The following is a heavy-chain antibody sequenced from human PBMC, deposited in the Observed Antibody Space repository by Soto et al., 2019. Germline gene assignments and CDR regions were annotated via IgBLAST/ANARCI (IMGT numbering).Heavy chain of an antibody. Sequence: PGGSLRLSCATSGFILSDCAMNWVRQAPGKRQEWVSYISSSSSVIDYADSVKGRFSVSRDNARNSLYLQMNILRAEDTVVFYCARDLSWGSNWYYYMDVWGKGTTVTVSS. CDR3: ARDLSWGSNWYYYMDV. D-gene: IGHD7-27*01. CDR1: GFILSDCA. V-gene: IGHV3-48*01. CDR2: ISSSSSVI. J-gene: IGHJ6*03.